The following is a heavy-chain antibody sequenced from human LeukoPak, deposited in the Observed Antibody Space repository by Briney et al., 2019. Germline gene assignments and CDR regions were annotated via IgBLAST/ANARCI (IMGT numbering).Heavy chain of an antibody. D-gene: IGHD3-9*01. J-gene: IGHJ5*02. CDR2: ISAYNGNT. V-gene: IGHV1-18*01. CDR3: ARDYDILTGYYKGLYP. CDR1: GYTFTSYG. Sequence: ASVKVSCKASGYTFTSYGISWVRQAPGQGLEWMGWISAYNGNTNYAQKLQGRVTMTTDTSTSTAYMELRSLRSDDTAVYYCARDYDILTGYYKGLYPWGQGTLVTVS.